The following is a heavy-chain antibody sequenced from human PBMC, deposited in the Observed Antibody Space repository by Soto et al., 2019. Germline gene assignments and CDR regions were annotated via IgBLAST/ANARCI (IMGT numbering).Heavy chain of an antibody. D-gene: IGHD2-2*01. CDR2: IIPIFGTA. CDR1: GGTFSSYA. V-gene: IGHV1-69*06. Sequence: SVKVSCKASGGTFSSYAISWVRQAPGQGLEWMGGIIPIFGTANYAQKFQGRVTITADTSTSTAYMELRSLRSDDTAVYYCARVVPGAEAWFGPWGQGTLVTVSS. J-gene: IGHJ5*02. CDR3: ARVVPGAEAWFGP.